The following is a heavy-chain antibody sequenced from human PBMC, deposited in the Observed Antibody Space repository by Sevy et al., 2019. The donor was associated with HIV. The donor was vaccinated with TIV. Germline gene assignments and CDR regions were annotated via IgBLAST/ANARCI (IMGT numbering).Heavy chain of an antibody. CDR3: AREGCTKPQDY. D-gene: IGHD2-8*01. J-gene: IGHJ4*02. CDR2: LSFGCGEI. V-gene: IGHV3-23*01. CDR1: GFTFSKYS. Sequence: GGSLRLSCAASGFTFSKYSMSWVRQPPGKGLEWVSTLSFGCGEINYADSVKGRFTISRGNSKSSVYLQMNNLRPEDTAVYYCAREGCTKPQDYWGQGTLVTVSS.